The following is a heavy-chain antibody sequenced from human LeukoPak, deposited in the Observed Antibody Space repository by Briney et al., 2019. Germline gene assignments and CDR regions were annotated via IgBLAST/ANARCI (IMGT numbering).Heavy chain of an antibody. D-gene: IGHD6-19*01. CDR3: ARDSPSRGWPLDY. V-gene: IGHV3-NL1*01. Sequence: GGSLRLSCAASGFTFSSYGMHWVRQAPGKGLEWVSVIYSGGSTYYADSVKGRFTISRDNSKNTLYLQMNSLRAEDTAVYYCARDSPSRGWPLDYWGQGTLVTVSS. CDR1: GFTFSSYG. J-gene: IGHJ4*02. CDR2: IYSGGST.